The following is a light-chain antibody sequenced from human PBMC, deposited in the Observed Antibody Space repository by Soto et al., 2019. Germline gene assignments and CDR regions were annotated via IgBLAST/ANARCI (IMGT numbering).Light chain of an antibody. J-gene: IGKJ1*01. CDR3: QHYNSYSEA. CDR2: GVS. CDR1: QDLHID. Sequence: ETLMTQSPATLSVSPGETVTLSCRSSQDLHIDLAWYHQKPGQAPTLLIYGVSTRATGIPARFSGSGSGTEFTLTISSLQPDDFATYYCQHYNSYSEAFGQGTKVDIK. V-gene: IGKV3-15*01.